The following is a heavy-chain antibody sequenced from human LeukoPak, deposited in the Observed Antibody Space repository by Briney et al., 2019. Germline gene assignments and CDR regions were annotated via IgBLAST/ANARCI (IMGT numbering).Heavy chain of an antibody. V-gene: IGHV1-69*04. CDR2: IIPILGIA. Sequence: SVTVSFKASGGTFSSYAISWVRQAPGQGLEWMGRIIPILGIANYAQKFQGRVTITADKSTSTAYMELSSLRSEDTAVYYCARGLGPGRNYYGMDVWGQGTTVTVSS. J-gene: IGHJ6*02. CDR3: ARGLGPGRNYYGMDV. D-gene: IGHD2-15*01. CDR1: GGTFSSYA.